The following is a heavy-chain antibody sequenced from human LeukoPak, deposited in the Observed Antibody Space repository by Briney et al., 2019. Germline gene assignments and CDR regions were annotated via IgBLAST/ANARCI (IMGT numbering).Heavy chain of an antibody. J-gene: IGHJ4*02. CDR1: GFTFDNYR. V-gene: IGHV3-23*01. CDR3: TKRVKYGGTWDHFAD. Sequence: GGSLRLSCAASGFTFDNYRMSWVRQAPGKGLEWVSTVNADGGNTYYADSVKGQFTISRDNSKSTLILQMNSLRVEDTALYYCTKRVKYGGTWDHFADWGQGTLVTVSS. D-gene: IGHD1-26*01. CDR2: VNADGGNT.